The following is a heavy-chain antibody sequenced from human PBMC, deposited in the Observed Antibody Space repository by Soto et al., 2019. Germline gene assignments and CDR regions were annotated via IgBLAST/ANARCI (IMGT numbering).Heavy chain of an antibody. CDR2: TNHSGST. Sequence: PSETLSLTCAVYGGSFSGYYWNWIRQPPGKGLEWIGETNHSGSTNYNPSLKSRVTISVDTSKNQFSLKLSSVTAADTAVYYCARLVDTAMVKGFDPWGQGTLVTVSS. CDR3: ARLVDTAMVKGFDP. V-gene: IGHV4-34*01. D-gene: IGHD5-18*01. J-gene: IGHJ5*02. CDR1: GGSFSGYY.